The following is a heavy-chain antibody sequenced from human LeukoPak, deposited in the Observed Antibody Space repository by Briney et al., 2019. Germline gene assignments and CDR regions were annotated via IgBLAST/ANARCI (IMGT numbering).Heavy chain of an antibody. CDR1: GFTFSSYW. J-gene: IGHJ6*02. CDR3: ARCRVVPAAKSRVYYYYGMDV. D-gene: IGHD2-2*01. Sequence: GGSLRLSCAASGFTFSSYWMSWVRQAPGKGLEWVANIKQDGSEKYYVDSVKGRFTISRDNAKNSLYLQMNSLRAEDTAVYYCARCRVVPAAKSRVYYYYGMDVWGQGTTVTVSS. CDR2: IKQDGSEK. V-gene: IGHV3-7*01.